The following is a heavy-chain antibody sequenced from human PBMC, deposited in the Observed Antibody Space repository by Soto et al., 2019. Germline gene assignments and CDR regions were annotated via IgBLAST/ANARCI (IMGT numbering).Heavy chain of an antibody. CDR3: ARGLPCYDFWSGYYTCYYYYMDV. D-gene: IGHD3-3*01. Sequence: PSETLSLTCTVSSGSISSGDYYWSWIRQPPGKGLEWIGYIYYSGSTYYNPSLKSRVTISVDTSKNQFSLKLSSVTAADTAVYYCARGLPCYDFWSGYYTCYYYYMDVWGKGTTVTVSS. V-gene: IGHV4-30-4*01. CDR2: IYYSGST. CDR1: SGSISSGDYY. J-gene: IGHJ6*03.